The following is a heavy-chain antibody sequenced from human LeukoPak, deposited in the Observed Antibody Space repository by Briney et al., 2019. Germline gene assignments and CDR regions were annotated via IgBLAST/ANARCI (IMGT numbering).Heavy chain of an antibody. CDR1: GFTFSSYS. J-gene: IGHJ5*02. D-gene: IGHD3-3*01. CDR2: ISSSSSTI. V-gene: IGHV3-48*01. CDR3: ARDYDFWSGSWFDP. Sequence: GGSLRLSCAASGFTFSSYSMNWVRQAPGKGLEWVSYISSSSSTIYYADSVKGRFTISRDNSKNTLYLQMNSLRAEDTAVYYCARDYDFWSGSWFDPWGQGTLVTVSS.